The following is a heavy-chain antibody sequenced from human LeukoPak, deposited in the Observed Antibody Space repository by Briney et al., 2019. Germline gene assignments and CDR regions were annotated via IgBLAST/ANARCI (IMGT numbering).Heavy chain of an antibody. D-gene: IGHD6-19*01. CDR1: GYSFTNYW. Sequence: GESLKISFKSSGYSFTNYWIGWVRQMPGKGLEWMGIIYPGDSDTRYSPSFQGQVTISADKSISTAYLQWSSLKASDTAMYYCARQRVADHDYWGQGTLVTVSS. CDR2: IYPGDSDT. CDR3: ARQRVADHDY. J-gene: IGHJ4*02. V-gene: IGHV5-51*01.